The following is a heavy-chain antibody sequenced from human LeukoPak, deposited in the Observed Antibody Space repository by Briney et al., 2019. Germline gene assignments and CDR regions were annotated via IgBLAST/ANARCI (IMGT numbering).Heavy chain of an antibody. J-gene: IGHJ4*02. CDR1: GYTFTSYD. CDR3: ATDSYQRGGGYYRY. CDR2: MNPNSGNT. D-gene: IGHD3-3*01. Sequence: ASVKVSCKASGYTFTSYDINWVRQATGQGLEWMGWMNPNSGNTGYAQKFQGRVTITRNTSISTAYMELSSLRSEDTAVYYCATDSYQRGGGYYRYWGQGTLVTVSS. V-gene: IGHV1-8*03.